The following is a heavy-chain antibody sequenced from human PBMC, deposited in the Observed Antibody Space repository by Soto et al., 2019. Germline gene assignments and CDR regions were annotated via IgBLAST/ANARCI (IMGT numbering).Heavy chain of an antibody. J-gene: IGHJ6*02. CDR2: IYPGDSDT. D-gene: IGHD6-19*01. Sequence: GESLKISCKGSGYSFTSYWIGWVRQMPGKGLEWMGIIYPGDSDTRSSPSFQGQVTISADKSISTAYLQWSSLKAPDTAMYYCARHNTVAGVYYYGMDVWGQGTTVTVSS. CDR3: ARHNTVAGVYYYGMDV. V-gene: IGHV5-51*01. CDR1: GYSFTSYW.